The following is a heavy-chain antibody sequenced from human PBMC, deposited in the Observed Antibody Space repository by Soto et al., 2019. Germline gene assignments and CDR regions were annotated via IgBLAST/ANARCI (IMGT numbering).Heavy chain of an antibody. V-gene: IGHV4-31*03. Sequence: QVQLQESGPGLVKPSQTLSLTCTVSGGSISSGGYYWSWIRQHPGKGLEWIGYIYYSGSTYYNPSLTSRVTISVDTSKNRFSLKLSSVTAADTAVYYCASNRMVRGVNTLPHGMDVWGQGTAVTVSS. J-gene: IGHJ6*02. CDR2: IYYSGST. D-gene: IGHD3-10*01. CDR1: GGSISSGGYY. CDR3: ASNRMVRGVNTLPHGMDV.